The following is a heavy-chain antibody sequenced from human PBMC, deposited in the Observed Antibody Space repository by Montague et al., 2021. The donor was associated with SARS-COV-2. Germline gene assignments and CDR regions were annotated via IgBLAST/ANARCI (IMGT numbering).Heavy chain of an antibody. D-gene: IGHD4-11*01. V-gene: IGHV4-34*01. CDR2: INHGGTA. Sequence: SETLSLTCAVYGGSFSGYFWSWIRQTPGRGLEWIGEINHGGTADYNPSLKSRVTLSVDTSKAQFSLILTSVTAADTAVYYCAREGGRGVDYFDPWGQGTLVTVSS. CDR3: AREGGRGVDYFDP. CDR1: GGSFSGYF. J-gene: IGHJ5*02.